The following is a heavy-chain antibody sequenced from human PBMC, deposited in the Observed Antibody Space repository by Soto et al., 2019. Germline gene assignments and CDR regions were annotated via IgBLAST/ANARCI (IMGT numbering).Heavy chain of an antibody. CDR2: VYHSGRT. D-gene: IGHD3-10*01. CDR1: GDSISSSYW. Sequence: QVQLQESGPGLVKPSGTLSLTCAVSGDSISSSYWWRWVRQPPGEGLEWIGEVYHSGRTNYNPSLKSRVTISLDKSKNQLSLKLSSVTAANTAVYYCARDGEISSFDYWGQGTLVTVST. J-gene: IGHJ4*02. V-gene: IGHV4-4*02. CDR3: ARDGEISSFDY.